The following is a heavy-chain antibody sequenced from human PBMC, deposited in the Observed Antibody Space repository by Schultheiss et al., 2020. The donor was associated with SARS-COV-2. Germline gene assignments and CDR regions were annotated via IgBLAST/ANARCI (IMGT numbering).Heavy chain of an antibody. CDR1: GFTVSSNY. CDR3: TTTGPGRNFGDY. CDR2: IKSKTDGGTT. V-gene: IGHV3-15*01. Sequence: GGSLRLSCAASGFTVSSNYMSWVRQAPGKGLEWVGRIKSKTDGGTTDYAAPVKGRFTISRDDSKNTLYLQMNSLKTEDTAVYYCTTTGPGRNFGDYWGQGTLVTVSS. J-gene: IGHJ4*02. D-gene: IGHD1-14*01.